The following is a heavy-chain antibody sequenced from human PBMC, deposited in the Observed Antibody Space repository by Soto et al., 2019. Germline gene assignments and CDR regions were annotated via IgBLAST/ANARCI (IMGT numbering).Heavy chain of an antibody. CDR1: GFSFSSYA. D-gene: IGHD5-12*01. CDR3: ARAFGYSGYDLKVYYYYGMDV. CDR2: ISYDGSNK. V-gene: IGHV3-30-3*01. Sequence: GGSLRLSCAASGFSFSSYAMHWVRQAPGKGLEWVAVISYDGSNKYYADSVKGRFTISRDNSKNTLYLQMNSLRAEDTAVYYCARAFGYSGYDLKVYYYYGMDVWGQGTTVTVSS. J-gene: IGHJ6*02.